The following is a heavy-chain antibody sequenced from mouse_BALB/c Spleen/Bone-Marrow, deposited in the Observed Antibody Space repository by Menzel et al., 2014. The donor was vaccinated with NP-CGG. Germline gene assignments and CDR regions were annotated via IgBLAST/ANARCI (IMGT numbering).Heavy chain of an antibody. D-gene: IGHD1-1*01. CDR3: APCCYGRSSFAY. V-gene: IGHV14-3*02. Sequence: EVQLQQSGAELVKPGASVKLSCTASGFNIKDTNMHWVKQRPEQGLEWIGRIDPANGNTKYDQKFQGKATITADKSSNSAYLHHRHLTSESPAVYSCAPCCYGRSSFAYWGQGTLVTVS. J-gene: IGHJ3*01. CDR1: GFNIKDTN. CDR2: IDPANGNT.